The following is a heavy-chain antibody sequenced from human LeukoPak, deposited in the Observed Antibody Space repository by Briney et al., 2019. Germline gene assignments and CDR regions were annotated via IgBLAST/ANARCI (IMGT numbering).Heavy chain of an antibody. Sequence: SVKVSCKASGYTFTSYGISWVRQAPGQGLEWMGGIIPIFGTANYAQKFQGRVTITADESTSTAYMELSSLRSEDTAVYYCAREVGRYCSSTSCESDAFDIWGQGTMVTVSS. D-gene: IGHD2-2*01. CDR1: GYTFTSYG. J-gene: IGHJ3*02. CDR3: AREVGRYCSSTSCESDAFDI. CDR2: IIPIFGTA. V-gene: IGHV1-69*13.